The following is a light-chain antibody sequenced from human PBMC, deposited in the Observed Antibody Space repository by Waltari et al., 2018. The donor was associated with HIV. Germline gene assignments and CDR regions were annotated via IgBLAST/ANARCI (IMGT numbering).Light chain of an antibody. CDR1: SSNIGRRI. CDR3: AIWDGLNGWV. Sequence: QSVLTQPPSASGTPGQRVTISCSGSSSNIGRRIANVLWYQQPPGAAPNLLIYRNSQLPSVVPDRFSGSKSVTSASLAISAIQSEDEADYYCAIWDGLNGWVFGGGTKVTVL. CDR2: RNS. V-gene: IGLV1-44*01. J-gene: IGLJ3*02.